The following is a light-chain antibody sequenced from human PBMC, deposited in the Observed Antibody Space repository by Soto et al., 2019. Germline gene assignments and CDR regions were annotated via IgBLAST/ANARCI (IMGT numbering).Light chain of an antibody. CDR3: QQRSKWPPIT. J-gene: IGKJ5*01. Sequence: EIVLTQSPVTLSSSPGERATLSCRASQSVSSYLAWYQQKPGQAPRLLIYDASNRATGIPARFSGGGSGTDFTLTIDNLEPEDFAIYYCQQRSKWPPITFGQGTRLEIK. V-gene: IGKV3-11*01. CDR2: DAS. CDR1: QSVSSY.